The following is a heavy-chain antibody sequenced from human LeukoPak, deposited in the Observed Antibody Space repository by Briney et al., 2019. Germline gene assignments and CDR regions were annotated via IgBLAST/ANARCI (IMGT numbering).Heavy chain of an antibody. D-gene: IGHD1-14*01. V-gene: IGHV4-59*08. CDR2: IYYTGSA. J-gene: IGHJ4*02. CDR3: AKVPGAQKPGRFYFDS. Sequence: SETLSLACTVSGDSINNYYWSWIRQPPGKGLEWIGYIYYTGSANYNPSLKSRVTISIDTSKNQFSLKLNSVTATDTAVYYCAKVPGAQKPGRFYFDSWGQGALVTVSS. CDR1: GDSINNYY.